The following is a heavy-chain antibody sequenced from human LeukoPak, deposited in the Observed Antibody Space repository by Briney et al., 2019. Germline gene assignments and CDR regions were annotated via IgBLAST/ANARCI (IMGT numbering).Heavy chain of an antibody. V-gene: IGHV1-8*03. CDR1: GYIFTSYD. Sequence: ASVKVSCKASGYIFTSYDINWVRQATGQGLEWMGWMNPNSGNTGYAQKFQGRVTITRNTSISTAYMELSSLRSEDTAVYYCARGPLSGEFLEWLWDLDYWGQGTLVTVSS. CDR3: ARGPLSGEFLEWLWDLDY. D-gene: IGHD3-3*01. J-gene: IGHJ4*02. CDR2: MNPNSGNT.